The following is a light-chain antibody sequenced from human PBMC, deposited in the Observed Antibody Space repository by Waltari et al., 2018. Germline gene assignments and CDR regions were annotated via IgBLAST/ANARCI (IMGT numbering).Light chain of an antibody. CDR1: SSDVGYYKH. CDR2: AVS. J-gene: IGLJ2*01. CDR3: SSYAGSSKGV. Sequence: HSALTHPASVSGSPGQSITISCTGTSSDVGYYKHVPWYQQHPGKAPKLMIYAVSKRPSGVSDRFSGSKSGDMASLTISGLQPEDEAEYFCSSYAGSSKGVFGGGTKVTVL. V-gene: IGLV2-23*02.